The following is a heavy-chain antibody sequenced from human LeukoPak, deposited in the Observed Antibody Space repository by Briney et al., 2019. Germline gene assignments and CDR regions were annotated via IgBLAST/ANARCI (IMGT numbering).Heavy chain of an antibody. CDR2: ISSSGGST. J-gene: IGHJ4*02. V-gene: IGHV3-23*01. CDR3: AKDSLYDSSGYYYVRSGLDY. Sequence: GGSLRLSCAASGFTFTSYALTWVRQAPGKGLEWVSAISSSGGSTYYADSVKGRFTISRDNSKNTLYLQMNRLRAEDTAVYYCAKDSLYDSSGYYYVRSGLDYWAREPWPPSPQ. D-gene: IGHD3-22*01. CDR1: GFTFTSYA.